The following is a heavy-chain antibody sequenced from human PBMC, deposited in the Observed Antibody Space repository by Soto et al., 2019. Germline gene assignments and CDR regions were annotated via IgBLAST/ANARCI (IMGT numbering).Heavy chain of an antibody. Sequence: SETLSLTCTVSGGSISSGGYYWSWIRQHPGKGLEWIGYIYYSGSTYYNPSLKSRVTISVDTSKNQFSLKLSSVTAADTAVYYCARYSQRDYDFWSGYQYYYYYGMDVWGQGTTVTVSS. CDR1: GGSISSGGYY. J-gene: IGHJ6*02. CDR3: ARYSQRDYDFWSGYQYYYYYGMDV. CDR2: IYYSGST. V-gene: IGHV4-31*03. D-gene: IGHD3-3*01.